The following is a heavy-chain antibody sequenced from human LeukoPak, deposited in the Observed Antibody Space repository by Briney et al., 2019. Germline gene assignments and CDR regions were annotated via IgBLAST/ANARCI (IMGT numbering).Heavy chain of an antibody. J-gene: IGHJ4*02. CDR2: INHSGST. CDR1: GASFSGYY. Sequence: SETLTLTCAVYGASFSGYYWNWIRQPPGKGLEWIGEINHSGSTHYNPSLKSRVTMSVDTSKNQFSMKLSSVTAADTAVYYCARDETTPLPGAYWGQGTLVTVSS. V-gene: IGHV4-34*01. D-gene: IGHD4-17*01. CDR3: ARDETTPLPGAY.